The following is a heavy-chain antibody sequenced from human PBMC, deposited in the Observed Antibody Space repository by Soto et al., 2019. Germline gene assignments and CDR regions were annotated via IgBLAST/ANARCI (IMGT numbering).Heavy chain of an antibody. CDR3: ARKRDYSNPFDY. CDR2: INAGNGNT. CDR1: GYTFTSYA. J-gene: IGHJ4*02. V-gene: IGHV1-3*01. Sequence: ASVKVSCKASGYTFTSYAMHWVRQAPGQRLEWMGWINAGNGNTKYSQKFQGRVTITRDTSASTAYMELSSLRSEDTAVYYCARKRDYSNPFDYWGQGTLVTVS. D-gene: IGHD4-4*01.